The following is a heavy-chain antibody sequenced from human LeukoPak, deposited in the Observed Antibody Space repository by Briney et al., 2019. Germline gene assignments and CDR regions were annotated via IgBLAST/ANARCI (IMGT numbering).Heavy chain of an antibody. J-gene: IGHJ4*02. CDR2: IKQDGSEK. CDR3: ARDVYSSSSRVDY. V-gene: IGHV3-7*01. CDR1: GFTFSSYW. D-gene: IGHD6-6*01. Sequence: GGSLRLSCAASGFTFSSYWMSWVRQAPGKGLEWVANIKQDGSEKYYVDSVKGRFTISRDNAKNSLYLQMNSLRAEDTAVYYCARDVYSSSSRVDYWGQGTLVTVSS.